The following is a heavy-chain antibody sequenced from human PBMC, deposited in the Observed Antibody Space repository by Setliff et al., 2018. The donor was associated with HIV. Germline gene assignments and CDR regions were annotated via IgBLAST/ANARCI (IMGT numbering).Heavy chain of an antibody. CDR1: GGSFSGYY. V-gene: IGHV4-34*01. Sequence: PSETLSLTCAVYGGSFSGYYWSWIRQPPGKWLEWIGEINHSGRTNYNPSLKSRVTISVDTSKNQFSLKLISVTAADTAVYYCAREGSVVPAAQANYMDVWGKGTTVTVSS. D-gene: IGHD2-2*01. CDR3: AREGSVVPAAQANYMDV. J-gene: IGHJ6*03. CDR2: INHSGRT.